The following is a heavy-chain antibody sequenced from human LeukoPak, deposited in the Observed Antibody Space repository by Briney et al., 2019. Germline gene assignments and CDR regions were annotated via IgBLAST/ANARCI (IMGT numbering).Heavy chain of an antibody. Sequence: GASVKVSCKASGYTFTGYYMHWVRQAPGQGLEWMGWINPNSGGTNYAQKFQGRVTMTRDTSISTAYMELSRLRSDDTAVYYCAREYDSSGYSYPRHWGQGTLVTVSS. CDR3: AREYDSSGYSYPRH. D-gene: IGHD3-22*01. J-gene: IGHJ4*02. V-gene: IGHV1-2*02. CDR1: GYTFTGYY. CDR2: INPNSGGT.